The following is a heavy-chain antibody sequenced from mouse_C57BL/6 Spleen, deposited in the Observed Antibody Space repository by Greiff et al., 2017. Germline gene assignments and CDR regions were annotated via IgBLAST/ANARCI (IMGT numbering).Heavy chain of an antibody. Sequence: VQRVESGPGLVAPSQSLSITCTVSGFSLTSYAISWVRQPPGKGLEWLGVIWTGGGTNYNSALKSRLSISKDNSKSQVFLKMNSLQTDDTARYYCARKSPYSNYDYYYAMDYWGQGTSVTVSS. CDR3: ARKSPYSNYDYYYAMDY. CDR2: IWTGGGT. V-gene: IGHV2-9-1*01. J-gene: IGHJ4*01. CDR1: GFSLTSYA. D-gene: IGHD2-5*01.